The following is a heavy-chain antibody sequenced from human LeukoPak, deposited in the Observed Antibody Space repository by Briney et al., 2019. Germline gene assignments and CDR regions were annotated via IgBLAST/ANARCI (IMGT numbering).Heavy chain of an antibody. D-gene: IGHD6-19*01. J-gene: IGHJ5*02. CDR2: ISSTTATI. CDR1: GFTFGTYS. Sequence: GGSLRLSCAASGFTFGTYSMNWVRQAPGRGLEWVSYISSTTATIYYADSVKGRFTISRDNAKNSLYLQMNSLRAEDTAVYYCARQNLGYSSGWNNWFDPWGQGTLVTVSS. V-gene: IGHV3-48*04. CDR3: ARQNLGYSSGWNNWFDP.